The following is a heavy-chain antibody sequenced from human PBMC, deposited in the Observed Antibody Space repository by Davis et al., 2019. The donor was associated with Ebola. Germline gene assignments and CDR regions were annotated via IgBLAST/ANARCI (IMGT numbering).Heavy chain of an antibody. CDR3: AREGGTNYDFWSGPFDY. CDR2: ISSDSDYI. Sequence: GSLRLSCAASGFTFSTYSMSWVRQAPGKGLEWVSSISSDSDYIYYADSAKGRFTISRDNAKNTLYLQMNSLRAEDTAVYYCAREGGTNYDFWSGPFDYWGQGTLVTVSS. V-gene: IGHV3-21*04. J-gene: IGHJ4*02. D-gene: IGHD3-3*01. CDR1: GFTFSTYS.